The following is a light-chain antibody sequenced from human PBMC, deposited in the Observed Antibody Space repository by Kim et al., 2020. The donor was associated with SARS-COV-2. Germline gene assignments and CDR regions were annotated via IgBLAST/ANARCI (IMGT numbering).Light chain of an antibody. V-gene: IGKV1-5*03. Sequence: DIQMTQSPSTLSASVGDRVTITCRARQSVSSWLAWYQQKPGKAPKLLIYKASTLEGGVPSRFSGSGSGTQFTLTISSLQPDDFATYYCQQYNSYPMPFGRGSKVDI. CDR1: QSVSSW. J-gene: IGKJ1*01. CDR3: QQYNSYPMP. CDR2: KAS.